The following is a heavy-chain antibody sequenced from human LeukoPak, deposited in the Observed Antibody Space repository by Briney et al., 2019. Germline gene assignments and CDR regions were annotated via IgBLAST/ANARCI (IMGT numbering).Heavy chain of an antibody. Sequence: GGSLRLSCAASGFTFSSYEMNWVRQAPGKGLEWVSYISRSGSTIYYADSVKGRFTISRDNAKNSLYLQMNSLRAEDTAVYYCARVVEGYSNYPPYYYYGMDVWGQGTTVTVSS. D-gene: IGHD4-11*01. CDR3: ARVVEGYSNYPPYYYYGMDV. CDR1: GFTFSSYE. CDR2: ISRSGSTI. J-gene: IGHJ6*02. V-gene: IGHV3-48*03.